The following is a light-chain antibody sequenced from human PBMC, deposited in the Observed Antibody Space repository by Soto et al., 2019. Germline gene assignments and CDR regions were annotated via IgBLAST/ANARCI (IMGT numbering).Light chain of an antibody. CDR1: QSVSSR. CDR3: HQYIAWPLT. Sequence: EVVMSQSPHTLSVSQGERATLSCRASQSVSSRLAWYQQKPGQAPRLLMYAASARATGIPARFTGSGSGTEFTLTISSLQSEDSAVYYCHQYIAWPLTFGLGTKVDIK. V-gene: IGKV3-15*01. CDR2: AAS. J-gene: IGKJ1*01.